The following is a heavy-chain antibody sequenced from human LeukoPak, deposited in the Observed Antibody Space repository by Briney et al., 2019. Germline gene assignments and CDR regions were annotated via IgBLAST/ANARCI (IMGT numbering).Heavy chain of an antibody. D-gene: IGHD3-10*01. CDR3: ARDKKGGESSEIDY. V-gene: IGHV3-74*01. J-gene: IGHJ4*02. CDR1: GFTLSSTYW. CDR2: INSDGRRT. Sequence: GGSLRLSCAVSGFTLSSTYWMHWVRQAPGKGLVWVSRINSDGRRTNYADSVKGRFIISRDNTKNTLYLQMTSLSAEDTAVYYCARDKKGGESSEIDYWGQGARVTVSS.